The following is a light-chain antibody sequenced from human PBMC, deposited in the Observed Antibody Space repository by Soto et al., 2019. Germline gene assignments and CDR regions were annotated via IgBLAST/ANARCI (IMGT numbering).Light chain of an antibody. Sequence: EIVMTQSPATLSVSPGERATLSCRASQSVSSNLAWYQQKPGQAPRLLIYGASTRATGIPARFSGSGSGTDFTLTISRLEPEDFAVYCCQQYGSSPPTFGQGTKVDIK. CDR1: QSVSSN. J-gene: IGKJ1*01. CDR2: GAS. V-gene: IGKV3-15*01. CDR3: QQYGSSPPT.